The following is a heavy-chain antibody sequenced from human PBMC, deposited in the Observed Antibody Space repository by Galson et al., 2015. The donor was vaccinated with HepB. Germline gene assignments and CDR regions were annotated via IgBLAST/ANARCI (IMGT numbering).Heavy chain of an antibody. CDR3: ARDPTHYGDGSTRDY. Sequence: SVKVSCKASGGTFSSYAISWVRQAPGQGLEWMGGIIPIFGTANYAQKFQGRVTITADESTSTAYMELSSLRSEDTAVYYCARDPTHYGDGSTRDYWGQGTLVTVSS. CDR2: IIPIFGTA. D-gene: IGHD4-17*01. V-gene: IGHV1-69*13. CDR1: GGTFSSYA. J-gene: IGHJ4*02.